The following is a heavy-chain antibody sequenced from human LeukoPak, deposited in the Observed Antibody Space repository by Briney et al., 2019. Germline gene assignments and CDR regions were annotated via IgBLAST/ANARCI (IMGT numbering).Heavy chain of an antibody. CDR3: ARDRDVVPAASVGWFDP. D-gene: IGHD2-2*01. CDR2: IYTSGST. Sequence: SETLSLTCTVSGGSISSYYWSWIRQPAGKGLEWIGRIYTSGSTNYNPSHKSRVTMSVDTSKNQFSLKLSSVTAADTAVYYCARDRDVVPAASVGWFDPWGQGTLVTVSS. V-gene: IGHV4-4*07. CDR1: GGSISSYY. J-gene: IGHJ5*02.